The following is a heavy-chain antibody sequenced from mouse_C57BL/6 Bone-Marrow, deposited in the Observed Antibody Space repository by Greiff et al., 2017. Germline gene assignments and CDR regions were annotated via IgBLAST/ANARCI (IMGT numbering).Heavy chain of an antibody. V-gene: IGHV5-9-1*02. CDR2: ISSGGDYI. D-gene: IGHD4-1*01. Sequence: EVQLQQSGEGLVKPGGSLKLSCAASGFTFSSYAMSWVRQTPEKRLEWVAYISSGGDYIYYADTVKGRFTISRDNARNTLYLQMSSLKSEDTAMYYCTRDRGNWDCDYWGQGTTLTVSS. J-gene: IGHJ2*01. CDR1: GFTFSSYA. CDR3: TRDRGNWDCDY.